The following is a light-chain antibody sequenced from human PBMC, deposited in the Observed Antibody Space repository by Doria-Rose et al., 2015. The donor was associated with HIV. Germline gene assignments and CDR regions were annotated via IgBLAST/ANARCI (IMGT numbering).Light chain of an antibody. CDR3: HQYGTSWT. J-gene: IGKJ1*01. Sequence: TQSPGTLSLSPGERATLSCRASQSFSSTHLAWYQQKPGQAPSLLIYDGSTRATGIPDRFSAGGSGTDFTLTINRLEPEDFALYYCHQYGTSWTFGQGTKVEI. CDR1: QSFSSTH. CDR2: DGS. V-gene: IGKV3-20*01.